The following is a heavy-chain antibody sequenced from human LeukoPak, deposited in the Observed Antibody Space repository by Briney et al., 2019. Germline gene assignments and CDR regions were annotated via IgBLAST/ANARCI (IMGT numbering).Heavy chain of an antibody. Sequence: PGGSLRLSCAASGFTFSSYGMHWVRQAPGKGLEWVAVISYDGSNKYYADSVKGRFTISRDNSKNTLYLQMNSLRAEDTAVYYCARIVEGGTTDYWGQGTLVTVSS. CDR3: ARIVEGGTTDY. J-gene: IGHJ4*02. V-gene: IGHV3-30*03. D-gene: IGHD6-13*01. CDR1: GFTFSSYG. CDR2: ISYDGSNK.